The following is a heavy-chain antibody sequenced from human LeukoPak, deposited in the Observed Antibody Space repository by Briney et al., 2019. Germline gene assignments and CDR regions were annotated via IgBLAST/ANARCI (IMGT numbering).Heavy chain of an antibody. D-gene: IGHD6-19*01. J-gene: IGHJ4*02. CDR1: GYTFTSYD. V-gene: IGHV1-8*01. Sequence: PWASVKGSCKASGYTFTSYDINWVRQATGQGLEWMGWMNPNSGNTGYAQKFQGRVTMTRNTSISTAYMELSSLRSDDTAVYYCARVGGIAVAGTCFDYWGQGTLVTVSS. CDR3: ARVGGIAVAGTCFDY. CDR2: MNPNSGNT.